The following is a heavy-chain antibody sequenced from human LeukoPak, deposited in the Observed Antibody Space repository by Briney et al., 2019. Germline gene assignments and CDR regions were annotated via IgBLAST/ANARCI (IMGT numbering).Heavy chain of an antibody. D-gene: IGHD6-13*01. J-gene: IGHJ6*02. CDR2: ISSSGSTI. Sequence: GESLRLSCAASGFTFSDYYMSWIRQAPGKGLEWVSYISSSGSTIYYADSVKGRFTISRDNAKNSLYLQMNSLRAEDTAVYYCARAGDSSSWYDGYYYYGMDVWGQGTTVTVFS. CDR3: ARAGDSSSWYDGYYYYGMDV. V-gene: IGHV3-11*01. CDR1: GFTFSDYY.